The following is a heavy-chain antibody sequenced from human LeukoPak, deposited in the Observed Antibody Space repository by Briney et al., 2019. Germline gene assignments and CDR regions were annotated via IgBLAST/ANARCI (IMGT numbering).Heavy chain of an antibody. Sequence: ISSSSSTIYYAKSVKGRFTISRDNAKNSLYLQMNSLRAEDTAVYYCARRGVGATLVFDYWGQGTLVTVSS. CDR3: ARRGVGATLVFDY. V-gene: IGHV3-48*01. J-gene: IGHJ4*02. CDR2: ISSSSSTI. D-gene: IGHD1-26*01.